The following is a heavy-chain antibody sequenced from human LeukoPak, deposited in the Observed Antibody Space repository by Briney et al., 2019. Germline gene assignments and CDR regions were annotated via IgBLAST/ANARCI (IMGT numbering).Heavy chain of an antibody. CDR1: GGSISSSNW. J-gene: IGHJ4*02. CDR3: ARVVIAAAGGYYFDY. D-gene: IGHD6-13*01. CDR2: IYHSGST. V-gene: IGHV4-4*02. Sequence: SETLSLTCAVSGGSISSSNWWGWVRQPPGKGLEWIGEIYHSGSTNYNPSLKSRVTISVDKSKNQFSLKLSSVTAADTAVYYCARVVIAAAGGYYFDYWGQGTLVTVSS.